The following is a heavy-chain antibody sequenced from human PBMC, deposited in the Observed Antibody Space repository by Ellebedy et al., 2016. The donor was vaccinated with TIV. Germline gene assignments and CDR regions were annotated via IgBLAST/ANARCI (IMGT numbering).Heavy chain of an antibody. V-gene: IGHV3-7*01. J-gene: IGHJ6*02. CDR3: ARDDSASGVARYYYGMDV. CDR2: IKQDGSEK. Sequence: GGSLRLXCAASGFTFSSYWMSWVRQGPGKGLEWAANIKQDGSEKYYVDSVKGRFSLSRDNAKNLPYLQMNSLRAEDTAVYYCARDDSASGVARYYYGMDVWGQGTTVTVSS. CDR1: GFTFSSYW. D-gene: IGHD3-10*01.